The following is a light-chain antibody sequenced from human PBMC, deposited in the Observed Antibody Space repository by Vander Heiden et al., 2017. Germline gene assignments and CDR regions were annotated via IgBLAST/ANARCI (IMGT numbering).Light chain of an antibody. V-gene: IGKV1-39*01. CDR1: RSISSY. J-gene: IGKJ2*01. Sequence: DIQLTQSPSSLSASVGDRVTITCRASRSISSYLNWYHQKPGKAPKLLIYAASSLQSAVPSRFSGSGSGTDFTLTISRLQPEDFATYYCQRSPSTPHTFGQGTKLEIK. CDR2: AAS. CDR3: QRSPSTPHT.